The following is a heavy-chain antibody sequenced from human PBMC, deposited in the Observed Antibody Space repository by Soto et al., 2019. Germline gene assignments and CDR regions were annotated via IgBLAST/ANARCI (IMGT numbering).Heavy chain of an antibody. CDR1: GFTFSSYA. CDR3: AKRRGAGGHFDY. CDR2: VSIGGST. V-gene: IGHV3-23*01. J-gene: IGHJ4*02. Sequence: GGSLRLSCAASGFTFSSYAMGWVRQGPGKGLEWVAVVSIGGSTHYADSVRGRFTTSRDNSKNTLSLQMNSLTAEDTAVYFCAKRRGAGGHFDYWGQGALVTVSS. D-gene: IGHD2-15*01.